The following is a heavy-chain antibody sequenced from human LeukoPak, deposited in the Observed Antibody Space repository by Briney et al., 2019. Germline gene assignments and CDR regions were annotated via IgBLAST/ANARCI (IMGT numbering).Heavy chain of an antibody. CDR2: IYSGGST. J-gene: IGHJ4*02. V-gene: IGHV3-53*01. Sequence: TGGSLRLSCAASGFTFSSYAMSWVRQAPGKGLEWVSVIYSGGSTYYADSVKGRFTISRDNSKNTLYLQMNSLRAEDTAVYYCARDRGHFDYWGQGTLVTVSS. D-gene: IGHD6-25*01. CDR1: GFTFSSYA. CDR3: ARDRGHFDY.